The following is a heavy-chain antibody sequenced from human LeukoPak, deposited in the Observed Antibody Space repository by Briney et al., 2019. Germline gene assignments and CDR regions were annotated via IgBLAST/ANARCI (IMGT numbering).Heavy chain of an antibody. Sequence: ASVKVSCKASGGTFSSYAISWVRQAPGQGLEWMGRIIPILGIANYAQKFQGRVTITADKSTSTAYMELSSLRSEDTAVYYCARDLSGSYDSSGYPDWGQGTMVTVSS. CDR1: GGTFSSYA. V-gene: IGHV1-69*04. J-gene: IGHJ3*01. D-gene: IGHD3-22*01. CDR3: ARDLSGSYDSSGYPD. CDR2: IIPILGIA.